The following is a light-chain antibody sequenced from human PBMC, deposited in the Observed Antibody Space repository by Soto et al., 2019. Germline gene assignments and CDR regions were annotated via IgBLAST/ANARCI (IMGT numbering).Light chain of an antibody. CDR2: EVS. Sequence: QSALTQPASVSGSPGQSITISCTGTSSDIGGSDFVSWYQQHPGNAPKLLIYEVSYRPSGISSRFSASKSDNTASLTISGLQAEDEAVYHCISYTTTSTPWVFGGGTQLTVL. CDR3: ISYTTTSTPWV. CDR1: SSDIGGSDF. V-gene: IGLV2-14*01. J-gene: IGLJ3*02.